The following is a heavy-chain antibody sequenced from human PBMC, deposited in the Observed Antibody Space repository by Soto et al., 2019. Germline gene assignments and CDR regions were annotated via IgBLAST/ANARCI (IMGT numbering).Heavy chain of an antibody. J-gene: IGHJ6*02. V-gene: IGHV1-69-2*01. CDR1: GYTFIDDF. Sequence: ASVKVSCKVSGYTFIDDFIHWVQQAPGKGLEWMGLVDPEDGETIYAEKFQGRVTISADTSTDTAYMELSSLRSEDTAVYYCATGIIAVAGNNVWGQGTTVTVSS. CDR3: ATGIIAVAGNNV. CDR2: VDPEDGET. D-gene: IGHD6-19*01.